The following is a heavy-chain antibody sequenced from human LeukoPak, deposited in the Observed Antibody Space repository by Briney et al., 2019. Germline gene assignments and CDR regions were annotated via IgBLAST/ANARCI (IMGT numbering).Heavy chain of an antibody. J-gene: IGHJ6*02. D-gene: IGHD3-22*01. CDR3: ASKWLFRDYYHYGMDV. Sequence: TGGSLRLSCAASGFTFSNYAIHWVRQAPGKRLEWVAVISYDGSNKYYADSVRGRFTISRDDAKNSVYLQMNSLRAEDTAVYYCASKWLFRDYYHYGMDVWGQGTTVTVSS. V-gene: IGHV3-30-3*01. CDR1: GFTFSNYA. CDR2: ISYDGSNK.